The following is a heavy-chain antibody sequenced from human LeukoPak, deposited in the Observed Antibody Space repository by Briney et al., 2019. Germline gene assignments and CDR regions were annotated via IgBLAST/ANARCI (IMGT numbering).Heavy chain of an antibody. J-gene: IGHJ3*02. CDR3: AREPTVTNAFDI. CDR2: IYYSGST. D-gene: IGHD4-17*01. CDR1: DESFSGYY. Sequence: SETLSLTCDVYDESFSGYYWSWIRQPPGKGLEWIGYIYYSGSTNYNPSLKSRVTISVDTSKNQFSLKLSSVTAADTAVYYCAREPTVTNAFDIWGQGTMVTVSS. V-gene: IGHV4-59*01.